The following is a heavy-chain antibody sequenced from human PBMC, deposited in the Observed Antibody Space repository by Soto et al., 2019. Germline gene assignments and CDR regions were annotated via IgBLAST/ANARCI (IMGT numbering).Heavy chain of an antibody. CDR1: GGTFSSYA. D-gene: IGHD3-22*01. Sequence: SVKVSCKASGGTFSSYAISWVRHAPGQGLEWMGGIIPIFGTANYAQKFQGRVTITADESTSTAYMELSSLRSEDTAVYYCARIYYYDSSGYLDAIDIWGQGTMVNV. J-gene: IGHJ3*02. CDR2: IIPIFGTA. V-gene: IGHV1-69*13. CDR3: ARIYYYDSSGYLDAIDI.